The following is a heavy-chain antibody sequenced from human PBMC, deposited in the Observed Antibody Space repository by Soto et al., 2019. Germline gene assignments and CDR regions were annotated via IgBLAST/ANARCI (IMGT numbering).Heavy chain of an antibody. CDR3: ARGATGYGNFDY. Sequence: EVQLVESGGGLVQPGGSLRLSCAASGFTFSSYWMHWVRQAPGKGLVWVSRINGDGSSLYYADSVKGRLTISRDSAKNTMYLQINGLRDEDTGGYYCARGATGYGNFDYWGQGTLVTVSS. J-gene: IGHJ4*02. D-gene: IGHD5-12*01. CDR1: GFTFSSYW. V-gene: IGHV3-74*01. CDR2: INGDGSSL.